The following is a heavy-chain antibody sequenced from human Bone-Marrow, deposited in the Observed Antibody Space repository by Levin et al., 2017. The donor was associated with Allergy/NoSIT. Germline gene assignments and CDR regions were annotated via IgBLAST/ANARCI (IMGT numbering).Heavy chain of an antibody. Sequence: SCAAAGFSFRSYGMHWVRQAPGKGLEWVAVISYDGRVKYYVDSVKGRFNISRDNSKNTLYLQMNSLRAEDTGVYYCAKNKVYNIGNYFYGMDVWGQGTSVTVSS. V-gene: IGHV3-30*18. CDR2: ISYDGRVK. J-gene: IGHJ6*02. CDR3: AKNKVYNIGNYFYGMDV. D-gene: IGHD1-1*01. CDR1: GFSFRSYG.